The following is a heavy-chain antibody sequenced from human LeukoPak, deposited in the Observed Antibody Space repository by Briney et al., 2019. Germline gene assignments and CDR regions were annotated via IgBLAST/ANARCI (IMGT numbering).Heavy chain of an antibody. D-gene: IGHD4-17*01. V-gene: IGHV4-59*01. J-gene: IGHJ4*02. Sequence: SETLSLTCTVSGGSISSFYWSWIRQPPGKGLEWIGYIYYSESTNYNPSHKSRVSMSVDTSKKQFSLKLSSVTAADTAVYYCAALYGDYTDFDYWGQGTLVTVSS. CDR2: IYYSEST. CDR3: AALYGDYTDFDY. CDR1: GGSISSFY.